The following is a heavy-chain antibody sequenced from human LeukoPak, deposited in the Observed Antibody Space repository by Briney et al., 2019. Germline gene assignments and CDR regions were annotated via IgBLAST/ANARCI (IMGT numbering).Heavy chain of an antibody. V-gene: IGHV4-39*07. D-gene: IGHD2-2*01. CDR1: GGSISSSSYY. J-gene: IGHJ4*02. CDR3: ARDPYCSSTSCADY. CDR2: IYYSGST. Sequence: SETLSLTCTVSGGSISSSSYYWGWIRQPPGKGLEWIGSIYYSGSTYYNPSLKSRVTISVDASKNQFSLKLSSVTAADTAVYYCARDPYCSSTSCADYWGQGTLVTVSS.